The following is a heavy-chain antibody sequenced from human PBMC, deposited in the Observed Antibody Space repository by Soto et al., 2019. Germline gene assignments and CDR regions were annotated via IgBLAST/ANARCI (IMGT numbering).Heavy chain of an antibody. Sequence: SETLSLTCTVSGACIRSTDYYWIWIRQAPGKGLEWIGYVYYTGSTYYNPSLMSRLTISVDTSKNQFSLKLTSVTAAETAVYYCVRTAREGAVAPHWFDRWGQGTQVTVSS. J-gene: IGHJ5*02. CDR3: VRTAREGAVAPHWFDR. V-gene: IGHV4-30-4*01. CDR1: GACIRSTDYY. D-gene: IGHD2-21*02. CDR2: VYYTGST.